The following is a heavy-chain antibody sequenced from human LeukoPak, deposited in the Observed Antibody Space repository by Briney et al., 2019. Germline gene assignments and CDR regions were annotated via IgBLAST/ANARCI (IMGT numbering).Heavy chain of an antibody. D-gene: IGHD6-13*01. V-gene: IGHV3-30*18. CDR3: AKDHWYSSSSYYFDY. J-gene: IGHJ4*02. CDR1: GFSFSTYD. Sequence: GRSLRLSCAASGFSFSTYDMHWVRQAPGKGLEWVAVISYDGSNKYYADSVKGRFTISRDNSKNTLYLQMNSLRAEDTAVYSCAKDHWYSSSSYYFDYWGQGTLVTVSS. CDR2: ISYDGSNK.